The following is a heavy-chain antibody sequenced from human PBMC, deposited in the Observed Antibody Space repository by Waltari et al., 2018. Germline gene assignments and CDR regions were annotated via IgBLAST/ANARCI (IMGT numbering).Heavy chain of an antibody. CDR2: IYYSGST. V-gene: IGHV4-59*01. D-gene: IGHD3-22*01. CDR3: ARVAQDYYDSSGYHDY. CDR1: GGSISSYY. J-gene: IGHJ4*02. Sequence: QVQLQESGPGLVKPSETLSLTCTVSGGSISSYYWSWIRQPPGKGLEWIGYIYYSGSTNYNPSLKSRVTISVDTSKNQFSLKLSSVTAADTAVYYCARVAQDYYDSSGYHDYWGQGTLVTVSS.